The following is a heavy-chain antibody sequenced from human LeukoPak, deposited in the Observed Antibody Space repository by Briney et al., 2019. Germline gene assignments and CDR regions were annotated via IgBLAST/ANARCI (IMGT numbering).Heavy chain of an antibody. J-gene: IGHJ4*02. CDR2: FDPEDGET. V-gene: IGHV1-24*01. CDR1: GYTLTELS. D-gene: IGHD2-15*01. Sequence: ASGKVSCKVSGYTLTELSMHWVRQAPGKGLEWMGGFDPEDGETIYAQKFQGRVTMTEDTSTDTAYMELSSLRSEDTAVYYCATVVVTTAGDYFDYWGQGTLVTVSS. CDR3: ATVVVTTAGDYFDY.